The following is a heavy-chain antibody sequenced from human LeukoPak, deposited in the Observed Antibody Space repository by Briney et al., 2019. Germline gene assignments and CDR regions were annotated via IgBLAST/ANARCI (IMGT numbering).Heavy chain of an antibody. J-gene: IGHJ4*02. Sequence: SETLSLTCSVSGGSISSTGHYWGWIRQSPEKGLDWIGSIHSNGNTYYNPSVKSRVTMSVDTSKNQFSLKLTSMTAAETAVYYCARSATVTTGYFDYWGQGALVTVSS. CDR1: GGSISSTGHY. CDR2: IHSNGNT. D-gene: IGHD4-17*01. CDR3: ARSATVTTGYFDY. V-gene: IGHV4-39*07.